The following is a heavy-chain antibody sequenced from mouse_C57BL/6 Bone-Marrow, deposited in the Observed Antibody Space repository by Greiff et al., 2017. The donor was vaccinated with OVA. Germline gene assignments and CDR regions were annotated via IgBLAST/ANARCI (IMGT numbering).Heavy chain of an antibody. CDR3: ARGNYATGDY. CDR2: ISDGGSYT. CDR1: GFTFSSYA. Sequence: EVKLQESGGGLVKPGGSLKLSCAASGFTFSSYAMSWVRQTPEKRLEWVATISDGGSYTYYPDNVKGRFTISRDNAKNNLYLQMSHLKSEDTAMYYCARGNYATGDYWGQGTSVTVSS. J-gene: IGHJ4*01. V-gene: IGHV5-4*03. D-gene: IGHD1-1*01.